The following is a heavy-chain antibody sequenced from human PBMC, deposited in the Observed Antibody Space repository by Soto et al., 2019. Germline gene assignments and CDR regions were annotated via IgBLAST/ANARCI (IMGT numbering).Heavy chain of an antibody. Sequence: EVQLVESGGGLVQPGGSLRLSCVASGFTFSSHWMSWVRQAPGKGLEWVANMNQDGSEKYYVDSVKGRFTISRDNAKNSLYLQMNSLRAEAAAMYFCARDGRGWSVYWGQGTLVTVSS. V-gene: IGHV3-7*01. CDR3: ARDGRGWSVY. J-gene: IGHJ4*02. D-gene: IGHD6-19*01. CDR2: MNQDGSEK. CDR1: GFTFSSHW.